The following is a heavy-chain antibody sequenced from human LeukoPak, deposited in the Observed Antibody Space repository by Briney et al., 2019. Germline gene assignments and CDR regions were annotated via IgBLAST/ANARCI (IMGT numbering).Heavy chain of an antibody. V-gene: IGHV4-59*08. CDR1: GGSISSYY. CDR2: IYYSGST. CDR3: ARHGETGGYDTYYYYGMDV. J-gene: IGHJ6*02. Sequence: SETLSLTCSVSGGSISSYYWSWIRQPPGKGLEWIGYIYYSGSTNYNPSLKSRVTISVDTSKNQFSLKLSSVTAADTAVYYCARHGETGGYDTYYYYGMDVWGQGTTVAVSS. D-gene: IGHD5-12*01.